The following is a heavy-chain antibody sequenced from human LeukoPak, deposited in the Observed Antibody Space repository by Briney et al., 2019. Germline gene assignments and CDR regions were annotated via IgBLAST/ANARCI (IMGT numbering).Heavy chain of an antibody. CDR2: ISSRSSYI. CDR3: VRVGSRLMEGYFDY. V-gene: IGHV3-21*01. CDR1: GFTFSSYS. Sequence: PGGSLRLSCAASGFTFSSYSLNWVRQAPGKGLEWVSSISSRSSYIYYADSVKGRFTISRDNGKNSLYLQMNSLRAEDTAVYFCVRVGSRLMEGYFDYWGQGTLVTVSS. J-gene: IGHJ4*02. D-gene: IGHD3-3*01.